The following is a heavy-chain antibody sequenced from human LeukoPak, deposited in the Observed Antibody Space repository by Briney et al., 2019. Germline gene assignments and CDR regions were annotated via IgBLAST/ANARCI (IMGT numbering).Heavy chain of an antibody. Sequence: ASVKVSCKASGCTFSSYAISWVRQAPGQGLEWMGGIIPIFGTANYAQKFQGRVTITADESTRTAYMELSSLRSEDTAVYYCARDTRHRYCSSTSCYRGWLDPWGQGTLVTVSS. J-gene: IGHJ5*02. V-gene: IGHV1-69*13. CDR3: ARDTRHRYCSSTSCYRGWLDP. CDR1: GCTFSSYA. CDR2: IIPIFGTA. D-gene: IGHD2-2*01.